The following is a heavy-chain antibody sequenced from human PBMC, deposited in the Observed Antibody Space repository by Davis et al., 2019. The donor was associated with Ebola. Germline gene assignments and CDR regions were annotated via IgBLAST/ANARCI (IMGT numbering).Heavy chain of an antibody. CDR2: IYYSGST. Sequence: SETLSLTCAVSGAFVSSGGYSWIWIRQPPGKGLEWIGYIYYSGSTNYNPSLKSRVTISVDTSKNQFSLKLSSVTAADTAVYYCARVDWNYVLDYWGQGTLVTVSS. CDR3: ARVDWNYVLDY. J-gene: IGHJ4*02. V-gene: IGHV4-61*08. CDR1: GAFVSSGGYS. D-gene: IGHD1-7*01.